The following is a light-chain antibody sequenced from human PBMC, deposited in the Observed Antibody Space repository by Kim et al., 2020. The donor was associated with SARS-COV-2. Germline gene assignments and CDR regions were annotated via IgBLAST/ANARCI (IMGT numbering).Light chain of an antibody. J-gene: IGKJ4*01. V-gene: IGKV1-33*01. Sequence: AAGGGRVTITSEASQHITNFLQWYQQKAGNAPILLIHEESTVATGVPPRCSGSGSGTDFSFTISGLQPEDYATYYCQQYDNLPLTFGGGTKVDIK. CDR1: QHITNF. CDR3: QQYDNLPLT. CDR2: EES.